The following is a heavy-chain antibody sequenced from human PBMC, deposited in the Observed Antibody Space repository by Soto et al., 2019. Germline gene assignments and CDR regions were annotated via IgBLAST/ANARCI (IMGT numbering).Heavy chain of an antibody. CDR1: GYTFTSYG. J-gene: IGHJ6*02. CDR3: ARDGYYDSSGYYHEILDYGMDV. V-gene: IGHV1-18*01. CDR2: ISAYNGNT. Sequence: QVQLVQSGAEVKKPGASVKVSCKASGYTFTSYGISWVRQAPGQGLEWMGWISAYNGNTNYAQKLQGRVTMTTDTTTSXXYXEXMSLRSDDTAGYYCARDGYYDSSGYYHEILDYGMDVWGQGTTVTVSS. D-gene: IGHD3-22*01.